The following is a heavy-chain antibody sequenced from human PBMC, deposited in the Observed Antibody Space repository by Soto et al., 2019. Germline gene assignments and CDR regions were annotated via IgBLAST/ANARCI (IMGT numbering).Heavy chain of an antibody. D-gene: IGHD4-17*01. Sequence: QLQLQESGPGLVKPSETLSLTCTVSGGSISSSSYYWVCIRQPPAKGLQCIGSLYYSVSTFYNPSLKSRVTISVDTCKDQFSLKLSSVTAADTAVYYCATFYGDYVSYWGQGTMVTVSS. J-gene: IGHJ4*02. CDR3: ATFYGDYVSY. CDR1: GGSISSSSYY. V-gene: IGHV4-39*01. CDR2: LYYSVST.